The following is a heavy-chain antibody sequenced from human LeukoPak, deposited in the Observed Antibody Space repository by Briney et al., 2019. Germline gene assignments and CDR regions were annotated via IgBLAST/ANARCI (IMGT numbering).Heavy chain of an antibody. CDR3: ARVHGSWYLAHFDY. Sequence: SETLSLTCTVSDGSISSYYWSWIRQPPGKGLEWIGYIYYSGSTNYNPSLKSRVTISVDTSKNQFSLKLGSVTAADTAVYYCARVHGSWYLAHFDYWGQGTLVTVSS. CDR1: DGSISSYY. V-gene: IGHV4-59*01. CDR2: IYYSGST. J-gene: IGHJ4*02. D-gene: IGHD6-13*01.